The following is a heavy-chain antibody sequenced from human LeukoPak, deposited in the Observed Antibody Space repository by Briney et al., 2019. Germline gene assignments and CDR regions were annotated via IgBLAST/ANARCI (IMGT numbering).Heavy chain of an antibody. CDR2: THSSGNT. CDR1: GGSISSSSYY. J-gene: IGHJ4*02. V-gene: IGHV4-39*01. Sequence: SETLSLTCTLSGGSISSSSYYWVWIRQPSGKGLEWIGNTHSSGNTYYDPSLTSRVTISVDMSKNQFSLTLSSVTATDTAVYYCARRVGGSSRSDYWGQGTLVTVSS. CDR3: ARRVGGSSRSDY. D-gene: IGHD6-13*01.